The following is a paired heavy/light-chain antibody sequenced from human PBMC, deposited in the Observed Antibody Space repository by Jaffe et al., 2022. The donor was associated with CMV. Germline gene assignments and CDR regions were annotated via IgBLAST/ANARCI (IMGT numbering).Light chain of an antibody. Sequence: SYELTQPPSVSVSPGQTAWITCSGDALPRKYVYWYQQKSGQAPVLVIYEDTKRPSEIHERFSASTSGTLATLKISGAQVEDEADYYCYSTDDSGNHWVFGGGTKLTVL. J-gene: IGLJ3*02. CDR1: ALPRKY. CDR3: YSTDDSGNHWV. V-gene: IGLV3-10*01. CDR2: EDT.
Heavy chain of an antibody. CDR1: GFAFSYYA. V-gene: IGHV3-64D*06. D-gene: IGHD3-10*01. CDR3: VKDLSSGSFYKGPGD. CDR2: ISDNSGAT. Sequence: EVSLVESGGGVVQPGGSLRLSCSASGFAFSYYAMHWIRQTPGKRLEYVAAISDNSGATFYTESVKGRFAISRDNANNMVYLQMTSLRPEDTATYFCVKDLSSGSFYKGPGDWGQGTLVTISS. J-gene: IGHJ4*02.